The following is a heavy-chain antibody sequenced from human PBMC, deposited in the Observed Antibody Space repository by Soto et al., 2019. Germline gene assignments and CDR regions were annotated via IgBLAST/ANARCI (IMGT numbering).Heavy chain of an antibody. D-gene: IGHD4-17*01. CDR1: GGSVSSGSDY. Sequence: SETLSLTCTVSGGSVSSGSDYWSWIRQPPGKGLEWIGYIYYSGSTNYNPSLKSRVTISVDTSKNQFSLKLSSVTAADMAVYYCARLTVTTGDFDYWGQGTLVTSPQ. CDR2: IYYSGST. J-gene: IGHJ4*02. CDR3: ARLTVTTGDFDY. V-gene: IGHV4-61*01.